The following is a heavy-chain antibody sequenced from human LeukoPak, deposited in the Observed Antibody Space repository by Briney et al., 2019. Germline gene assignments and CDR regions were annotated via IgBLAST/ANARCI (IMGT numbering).Heavy chain of an antibody. CDR2: INHSGGT. V-gene: IGHV4-34*01. CDR1: GGSFSGYY. Sequence: PSETLSLTCAVYGGSFSGYYWSWIRQPPGKGLEWIGEINHSGGTNYNPSLKSRVTISVDTSKNQFSLKLSSVTAADTAVYYCARHQGWLQWEYWGQGTLVTVSS. CDR3: ARHQGWLQWEY. D-gene: IGHD5-24*01. J-gene: IGHJ4*02.